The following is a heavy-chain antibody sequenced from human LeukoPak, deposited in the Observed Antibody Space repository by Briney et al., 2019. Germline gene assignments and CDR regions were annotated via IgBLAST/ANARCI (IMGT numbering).Heavy chain of an antibody. J-gene: IGHJ6*03. CDR1: GGSISSYY. CDR2: IYTSGST. V-gene: IGHV4-4*07. D-gene: IGHD3-10*01. CDR3: AREVGYYGSGSPLKGGYYMDV. Sequence: PPETLSLTCTVSGGSISSYYWSWIRQPAGKGLEWIGRIYTSGSTNYNPSLKSRVTMSVDTSKNQFSLKLSSVTAADTAVYYCAREVGYYGSGSPLKGGYYMDVWGKGTTVTVSS.